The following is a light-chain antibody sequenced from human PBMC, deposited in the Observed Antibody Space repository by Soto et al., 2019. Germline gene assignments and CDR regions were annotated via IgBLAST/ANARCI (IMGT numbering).Light chain of an antibody. V-gene: IGKV1-5*01. J-gene: IGKJ4*01. CDR2: HAS. CDR3: LQHNSYPHT. CDR1: QSVSGW. Sequence: DIQMTQSPSTLSASVGDTFTVTCLALQSVSGWLAWYQQKAGEAPKLLIYHASALPRGVPSRFRGSGSGTEFTFTISRLQPEDFETYYCLQHNSYPHTFGGGTKVDIK.